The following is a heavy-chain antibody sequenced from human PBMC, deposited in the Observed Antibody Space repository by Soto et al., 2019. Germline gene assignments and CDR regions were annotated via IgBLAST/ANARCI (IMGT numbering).Heavy chain of an antibody. CDR2: ISGSDGKT. CDR3: AKWSYLDY. D-gene: IGHD3-3*01. V-gene: IGHV3-23*01. Sequence: RLSCTTSGFSFASFAMTWVRQAPGKGLEWVATISGSDGKTYYADSVKGRFSISRDTSRNTLYLQMNSLRADDTAIYYCAKWSYLDYWGQGTRVTVS. J-gene: IGHJ4*02. CDR1: GFSFASFA.